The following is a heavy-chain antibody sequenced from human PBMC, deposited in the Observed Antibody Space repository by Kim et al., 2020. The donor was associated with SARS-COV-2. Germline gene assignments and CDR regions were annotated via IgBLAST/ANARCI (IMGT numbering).Heavy chain of an antibody. CDR2: IYYSGST. D-gene: IGHD1-1*01. V-gene: IGHV4-39*01. CDR1: GGSISSSSYY. J-gene: IGHJ3*02. CDR3: AEGEGVNWNDAAFDI. Sequence: SETLSLTCTVSGGSISSSSYYWGWIRQPPGKGLEWIGSIYYSGSTYYNPSLKSRVTISVDTSKNQFSLKLSSVTAADTAVYYCAEGEGVNWNDAAFDIWGQGTMVTVSS.